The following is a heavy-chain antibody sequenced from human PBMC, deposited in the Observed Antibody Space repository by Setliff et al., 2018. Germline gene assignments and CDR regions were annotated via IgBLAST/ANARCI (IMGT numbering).Heavy chain of an antibody. Sequence: ASVKVSCKASGYTFTSYAMHRVRQAPGQRLEWMGWINAGNGNTKYSQEFQGRVTITRDTSASTAYMELSSLRSEDMAVYYCARGSSRYYYYMDVWGKGTTVTVSS. CDR1: GYTFTSYA. J-gene: IGHJ6*03. V-gene: IGHV1-3*03. CDR3: ARGSSRYYYYMDV. CDR2: INAGNGNT.